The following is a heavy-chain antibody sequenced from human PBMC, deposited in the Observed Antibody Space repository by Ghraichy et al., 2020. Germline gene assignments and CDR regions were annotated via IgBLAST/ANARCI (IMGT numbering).Heavy chain of an antibody. CDR3: ARDFAPYDY. CDR1: GFIFSDYS. Sequence: GGSLRLSCVASGFIFSDYSMNWVRQSPGKGLEWVAYISSSTIYYADSVKGRFTISRDNAKNSLYLQMSSLRVEDTAVYYCARDFAPYDYWGQGTLVTVSS. CDR2: ISSSTI. J-gene: IGHJ4*02. V-gene: IGHV3-69-1*01.